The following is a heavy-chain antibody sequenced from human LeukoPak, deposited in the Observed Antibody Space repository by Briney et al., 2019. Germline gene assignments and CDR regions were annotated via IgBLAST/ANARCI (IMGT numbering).Heavy chain of an antibody. J-gene: IGHJ4*02. CDR2: ISYDGSNK. V-gene: IGHV3-30-3*01. CDR3: ARDPSGTGTTDL. D-gene: IGHD1-1*01. Sequence: PGRSLRLSCAASGFTFSSYAMHWVRQAPGKGLEWVAVISYDGSNKYYTDSVKGRFTISRDNSKNTLYLQMNSLRAEDTAVCYCARDPSGTGTTDLWGQGTLVTVSS. CDR1: GFTFSSYA.